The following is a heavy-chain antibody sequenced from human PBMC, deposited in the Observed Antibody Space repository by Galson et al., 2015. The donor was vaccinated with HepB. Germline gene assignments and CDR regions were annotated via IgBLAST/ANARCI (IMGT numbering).Heavy chain of an antibody. CDR1: GFTFDDYA. CDR3: AQDLTYYYGSGSYFVAMDV. J-gene: IGHJ6*02. CDR2: ISWNSDFT. V-gene: IGHV3-9*01. D-gene: IGHD3-10*01. Sequence: SLRLSCAASGFTFDDYAMHWVRQVPGKGLEWVSGISWNSDFTGYADSARGRFTISRDNARYSLYLQMNSLRTEDTALYYCAQDLTYYYGSGSYFVAMDVWGQGTTVTVSS.